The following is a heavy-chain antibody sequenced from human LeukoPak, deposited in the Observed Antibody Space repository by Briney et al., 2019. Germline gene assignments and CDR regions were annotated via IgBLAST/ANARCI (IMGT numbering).Heavy chain of an antibody. D-gene: IGHD5-12*01. CDR1: GGSISSYY. CDR3: ARDVVDIVATIRASLDY. CDR2: IYYSGST. V-gene: IGHV4-59*01. Sequence: PSETLSLTCTVSGGSISSYYWSWIRQPPGKGLEWIGYIYYSGSTNYNPSLKSRVTISVDTSKNQFSLKLSSVTAADTAVYYCARDVVDIVATIRASLDYWGQGTLVTVSS. J-gene: IGHJ4*02.